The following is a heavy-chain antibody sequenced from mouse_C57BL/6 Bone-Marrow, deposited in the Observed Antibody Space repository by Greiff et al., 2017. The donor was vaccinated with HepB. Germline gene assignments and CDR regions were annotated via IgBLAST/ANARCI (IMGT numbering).Heavy chain of an antibody. CDR1: GFTFSSYG. Sequence: EVKLVESGGDLVKPGGSLKLSCAASGFTFSSYGMSWVRQTPDKRLEWVATISSGGSYTYYPDSVKGRFTISRDNAKNTLYLQMSSLKSEDTAMYYCARPSYGNYPFDYWGQGTTLTVSS. V-gene: IGHV5-6*01. CDR3: ARPSYGNYPFDY. CDR2: ISSGGSYT. J-gene: IGHJ2*01. D-gene: IGHD2-1*01.